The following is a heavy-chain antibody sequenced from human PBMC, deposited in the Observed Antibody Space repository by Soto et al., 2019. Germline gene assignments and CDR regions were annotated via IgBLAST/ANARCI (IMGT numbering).Heavy chain of an antibody. CDR1: GFTFSVYA. CDR3: AKYSELPYEAYLQQ. Sequence: EVQALESGGGLVQPGGSLRLSCAASGFTFSVYAMSWVRQAPGKGLVWVSAISSNGGRTFYADSLRGRFTISRDNYKCALFLQMNNLRAEDTAIYYCAKYSELPYEAYLQQWGQGTLVTVSS. CDR2: ISSNGGRT. J-gene: IGHJ1*01. D-gene: IGHD1-26*01. V-gene: IGHV3-23*01.